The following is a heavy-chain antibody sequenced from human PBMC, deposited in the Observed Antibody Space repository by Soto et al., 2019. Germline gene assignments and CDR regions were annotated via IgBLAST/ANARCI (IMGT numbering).Heavy chain of an antibody. CDR3: ARSYCSGGSCYDEYFQH. CDR1: GFTFSSYA. CDR2: ISYDGSNK. J-gene: IGHJ1*01. D-gene: IGHD2-15*01. Sequence: GGSLRLSCAASGFTFSSYAMHWVRQAPGKGLEWVAVISYDGSNKYYADSVKGRFTISRDNSKNTLYLQMNSLRAEDTAVYYCARSYCSGGSCYDEYFQHWGQGTLVTVSS. V-gene: IGHV3-30-3*01.